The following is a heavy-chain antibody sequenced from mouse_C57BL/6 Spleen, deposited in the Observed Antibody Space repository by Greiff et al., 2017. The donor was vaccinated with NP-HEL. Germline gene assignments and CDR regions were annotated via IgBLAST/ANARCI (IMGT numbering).Heavy chain of an antibody. D-gene: IGHD1-1*01. CDR3: ARAGLRGYFEV. CDR2: IDPSDSYT. Sequence: VQLQQPGAELVMPGASVKLSCKASGYTFTSYWMHWVKQRPGQGLEWIGEIDPSDSYTNYNQKFKGKSTLTVDKSSSTAYMQLSSLTSEDSAVYYCARAGLRGYFEVWGTGTTVTVSS. J-gene: IGHJ1*03. V-gene: IGHV1-69*01. CDR1: GYTFTSYW.